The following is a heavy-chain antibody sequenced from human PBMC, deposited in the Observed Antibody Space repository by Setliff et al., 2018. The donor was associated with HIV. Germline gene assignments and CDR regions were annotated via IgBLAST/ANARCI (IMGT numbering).Heavy chain of an antibody. D-gene: IGHD2-21*02. CDR2: ISSQRTYT. Sequence: GGSLRLSCAASGFTFSDSYMSWIRQAPGKGLEGVSYISSQRTYTNYADSVRGRFTISRDNAKESLYLQMNSLRAEDTAVYYCARSYCGDVCYSGSLDYWGQGTLVTVSS. J-gene: IGHJ4*02. CDR3: ARSYCGDVCYSGSLDY. V-gene: IGHV3-11*03. CDR1: GFTFSDSY.